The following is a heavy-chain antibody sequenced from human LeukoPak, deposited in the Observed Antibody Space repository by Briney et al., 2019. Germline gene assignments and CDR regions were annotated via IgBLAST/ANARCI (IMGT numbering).Heavy chain of an antibody. Sequence: SETLSLTCTVSGGSISSSSYYWGWIRQPPGKGLEWIGSIYYSGSTYYNPSLKSRVTISVDTSKNQFSLKLSSVTAADTAVYYCARDGPLRGYSYDYYYHMDVWGKGTTVTVSS. CDR1: GGSISSSSYY. D-gene: IGHD5-18*01. J-gene: IGHJ6*03. CDR3: ARDGPLRGYSYDYYYHMDV. CDR2: IYYSGST. V-gene: IGHV4-39*07.